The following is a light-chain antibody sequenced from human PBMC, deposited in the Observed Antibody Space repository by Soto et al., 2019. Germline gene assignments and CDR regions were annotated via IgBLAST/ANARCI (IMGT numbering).Light chain of an antibody. J-gene: IGKJ5*01. Sequence: EIVLTQSPATLSVSXGERATLFFRGSKNVTSKLAWYQQNPGXAPRLRXYWASTMATGRPARFSGSGSATAFTLTISSLQSEDSAVFYGQQYNNWPPTFGQGTRLEIK. CDR3: QQYNNWPPT. CDR2: WAS. CDR1: KNVTSK. V-gene: IGKV3-15*01.